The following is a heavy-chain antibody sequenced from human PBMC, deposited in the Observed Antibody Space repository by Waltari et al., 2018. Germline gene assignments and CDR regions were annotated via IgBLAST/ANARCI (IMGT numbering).Heavy chain of an antibody. J-gene: IGHJ4*02. Sequence: VQLQESGPGLVKPSETLSLTCTVSGGSVTSYFWSWVRQPAGKGLEWVGRIPTSGSANSSPSRGSRVTMSVDRSENQVSLNLHSVTAADTAIYYCARETGTGYYPNYFDYWGQGTPVTVSS. D-gene: IGHD1-26*01. CDR3: ARETGTGYYPNYFDY. CDR2: IPTSGSA. CDR1: GGSVTSYF. V-gene: IGHV4-4*07.